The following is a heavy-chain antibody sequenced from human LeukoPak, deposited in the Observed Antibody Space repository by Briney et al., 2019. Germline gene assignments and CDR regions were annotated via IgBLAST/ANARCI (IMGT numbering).Heavy chain of an antibody. D-gene: IGHD6-13*01. CDR3: AHRSRSSSWCNSVFDY. CDR2: IYWDDDK. Sequence: TLSLTCTVSGGSISSYYWSWIRQPPGKALEWLALIYWDDDKRYSPYQKSRLTITKDTSKNQVVLTMTNMDPVDTATYYCAHRSRSSSWCNSVFDYWGQGTLVTVSS. V-gene: IGHV2-5*02. J-gene: IGHJ4*02. CDR1: GGSISSYYWS.